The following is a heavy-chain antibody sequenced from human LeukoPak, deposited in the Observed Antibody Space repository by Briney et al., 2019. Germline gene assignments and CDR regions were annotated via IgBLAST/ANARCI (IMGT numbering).Heavy chain of an antibody. J-gene: IGHJ4*02. D-gene: IGHD1-26*01. CDR3: ANLLSIVGAKAFDY. CDR2: ISGDGGST. V-gene: IGHV3-43*02. Sequence: GGSLRLSCAASGFTFDDYAMHWVRQAPGKGLQWVSHISGDGGSTYYADSVKGRFTIARDNSKNSLYLQMNSLRTEDIALYYCANLLSIVGAKAFDYWGQGTLVTVSS. CDR1: GFTFDDYA.